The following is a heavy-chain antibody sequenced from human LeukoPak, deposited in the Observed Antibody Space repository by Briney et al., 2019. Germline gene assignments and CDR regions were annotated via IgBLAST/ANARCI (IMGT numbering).Heavy chain of an antibody. V-gene: IGHV5-51*01. Sequence: GESLKISCKGFGYSFTSYWIGWVRQMPGKGLEWMGIIYPGDSDTRYSPSFQGQVTISADKSISTAYLQWSSLKASDTAMYYCARQSLGMMPDADVAGYWGQGTLVTVSS. CDR3: ARQSLGMMPDADVAGY. D-gene: IGHD7-27*01. J-gene: IGHJ4*02. CDR2: IYPGDSDT. CDR1: GYSFTSYW.